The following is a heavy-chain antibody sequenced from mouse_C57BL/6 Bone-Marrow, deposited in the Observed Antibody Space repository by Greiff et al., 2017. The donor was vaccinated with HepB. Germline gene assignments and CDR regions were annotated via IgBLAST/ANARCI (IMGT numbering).Heavy chain of an antibody. CDR3: ASYYYGSSYEAY. D-gene: IGHD1-1*01. J-gene: IGHJ3*01. CDR2: IHPNSGST. V-gene: IGHV1-64*01. Sequence: VKLQQPGAELVKPGASVKLSCKASGYTFTSYWMHWVKQRPGQGLEWIGMIHPNSGSTNYNEKFKSKATLTVDKSSSTAYMQLSSLTSEDSAVYYCASYYYGSSYEAYGGQGTRVTVSA. CDR1: GYTFTSYW.